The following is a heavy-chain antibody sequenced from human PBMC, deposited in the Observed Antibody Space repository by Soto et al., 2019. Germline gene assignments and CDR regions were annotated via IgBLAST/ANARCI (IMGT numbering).Heavy chain of an antibody. CDR3: ARVRGTAMVTDHDAFDI. CDR2: ISSSGSTI. Sequence: GGSLRLSCAASGFTFSSYDMNWVRQAPGKGLEWVSYISSSGSTIYYADSVKGRFTISGENAKNSLYLQMNSLRAEDTAVYYCARVRGTAMVTDHDAFDIWGQGTMVTVSS. CDR1: GFTFSSYD. V-gene: IGHV3-48*03. D-gene: IGHD5-18*01. J-gene: IGHJ3*02.